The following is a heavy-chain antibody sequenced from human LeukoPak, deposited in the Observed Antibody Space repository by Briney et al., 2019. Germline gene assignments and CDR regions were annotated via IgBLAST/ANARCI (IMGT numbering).Heavy chain of an antibody. Sequence: GGSLRLSCAASGFTFDDYAMHCVRQAPGTLLECVSGIGWNSGSIGYADTVKGRFTISRDNIKNSLYLQMNSLRAEDMALNYWAKGGREAPADSYYMDVWGKGTTVTVSS. J-gene: IGHJ6*03. CDR3: AKGGREAPADSYYMDV. D-gene: IGHD1-26*01. V-gene: IGHV3-9*03. CDR1: GFTFDDYA. CDR2: IGWNSGSI.